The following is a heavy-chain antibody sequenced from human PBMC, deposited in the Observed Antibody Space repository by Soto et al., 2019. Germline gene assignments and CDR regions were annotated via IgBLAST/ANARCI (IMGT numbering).Heavy chain of an antibody. CDR3: APSTYDEFWSGPF. CDR1: GYTFADFY. D-gene: IGHD3-3*01. V-gene: IGHV1-2*02. J-gene: IGHJ4*02. Sequence: QVQLVQSVAELKKPGASVRVSCKTSGYTFADFYIHWVRQAPGQGFEWMGWMNPNTGGAVYGQKFLGRVAMTRDTSIITAYMELSRLSSNDTAVYFFAPSTYDEFWSGPFWGQGPLVTVSS. CDR2: MNPNTGGA.